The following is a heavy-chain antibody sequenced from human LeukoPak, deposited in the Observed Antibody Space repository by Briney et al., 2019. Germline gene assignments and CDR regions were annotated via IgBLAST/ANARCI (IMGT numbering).Heavy chain of an antibody. CDR3: ARDYYGSGSYYHP. J-gene: IGHJ5*02. CDR1: GFTFSSYS. CDR2: ISSSSSYI. V-gene: IGHV3-21*01. Sequence: GGSLRLSCAASGFTFSSYSMNWVRQAPGKGLEWVSSISSSSSYIHYADSVKGRFTISRDNAKNSLYLQMNSLRAEDTAVYYCARDYYGSGSYYHPWGQGTLVTVSS. D-gene: IGHD3-10*01.